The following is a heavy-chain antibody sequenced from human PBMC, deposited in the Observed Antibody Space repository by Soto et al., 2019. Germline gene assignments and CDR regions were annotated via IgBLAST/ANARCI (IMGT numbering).Heavy chain of an antibody. D-gene: IGHD2-21*02. CDR3: ARSIVVVTARDY. Sequence: QVQLVQSGAEEKKPGASVKVSCKASGYTFTSYAMHWVRQAPGQRLEWMGWINAGNGNTKYSQKFQGRVTITRDTSASTAYRELSRLRSEDTAVYYCARSIVVVTARDYWGQGPLVTVSS. CDR1: GYTFTSYA. V-gene: IGHV1-3*05. CDR2: INAGNGNT. J-gene: IGHJ4*02.